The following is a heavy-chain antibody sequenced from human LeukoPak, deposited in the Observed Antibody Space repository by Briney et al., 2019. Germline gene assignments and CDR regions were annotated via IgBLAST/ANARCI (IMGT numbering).Heavy chain of an antibody. Sequence: SETLSLTCAVYGGSFSGYYWSWIRQPPGNGLEWIGEINHSGSTNYNPSLKSRVTISVDTSKNQFSLKLSSVTAADTAVYYCARGLNGDYVYAFDIWGQGTMVTVSS. D-gene: IGHD4-17*01. CDR2: INHSGST. V-gene: IGHV4-34*01. CDR3: ARGLNGDYVYAFDI. CDR1: GGSFSGYY. J-gene: IGHJ3*02.